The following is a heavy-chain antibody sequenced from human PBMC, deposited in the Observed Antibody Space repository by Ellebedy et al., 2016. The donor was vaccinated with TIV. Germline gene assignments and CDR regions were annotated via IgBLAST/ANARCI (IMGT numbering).Heavy chain of an antibody. CDR3: ARHVVAAASPMTYDAFDI. CDR2: IYYSGST. D-gene: IGHD6-13*01. Sequence: MPSETLSLTCTVSGGSISSSSYYWGWLRQPPGQGLEWIGSIYYSGSTYYNPSLKSRVTISVDTSKNQFSLKLSAVTAADTAVYYCARHVVAAASPMTYDAFDIWGQGTMVTVSS. J-gene: IGHJ3*02. CDR1: GGSISSSSYY. V-gene: IGHV4-39*01.